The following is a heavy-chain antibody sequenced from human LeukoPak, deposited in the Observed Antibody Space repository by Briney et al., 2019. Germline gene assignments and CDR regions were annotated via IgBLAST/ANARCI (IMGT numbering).Heavy chain of an antibody. Sequence: GGSLRLSCAASGFTVSSNYMNWVRQAPGKGLESVSAIYSGGSTFYANSVKGRFTISRDDSQNTLFLQMNSLRAEDTAMYYCARDGPYDNPFDYWGQGTLVTVSS. J-gene: IGHJ4*02. CDR1: GFTVSSNY. V-gene: IGHV3-66*01. D-gene: IGHD3-22*01. CDR3: ARDGPYDNPFDY. CDR2: IYSGGST.